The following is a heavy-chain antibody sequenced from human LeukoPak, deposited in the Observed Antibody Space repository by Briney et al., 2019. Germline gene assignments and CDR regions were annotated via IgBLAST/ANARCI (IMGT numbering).Heavy chain of an antibody. Sequence: SETLSLPCSVSGGSISSYSWSWIRQPPGKGLKWIGYIYTTGSTDYNPSLKSRVSISRDTSKNQFSLELSSATAADTAVYYCARRSPSSGWCFDSWGQGTLVTVSS. V-gene: IGHV4-4*09. D-gene: IGHD6-13*01. J-gene: IGHJ4*02. CDR2: IYTTGST. CDR3: ARRSPSSGWCFDS. CDR1: GGSISSYS.